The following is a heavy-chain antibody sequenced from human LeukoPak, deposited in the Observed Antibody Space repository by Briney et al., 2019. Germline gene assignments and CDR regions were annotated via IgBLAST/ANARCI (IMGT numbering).Heavy chain of an antibody. D-gene: IGHD3-22*01. J-gene: IGHJ4*02. V-gene: IGHV4-34*01. CDR2: INHSGST. Sequence: SETLSLTCAVYGGSFSGYYWSWIRQPPGKGLEGIGEINHSGSTNYNPSLKSRVTISVDTSKNQFSLKLSSVTAADTAVYYCARGDSSGYYNDYWGQGTLVTVSS. CDR3: ARGDSSGYYNDY. CDR1: GGSFSGYY.